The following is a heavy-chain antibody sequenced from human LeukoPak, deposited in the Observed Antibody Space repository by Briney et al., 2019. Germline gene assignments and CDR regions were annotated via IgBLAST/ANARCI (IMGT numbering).Heavy chain of an antibody. V-gene: IGHV3-30*18. J-gene: IGHJ4*02. Sequence: GGSLRLSCAASGFSFSSYDMHWVRQAPGKGLEWVAVISYDGSNKYYADSVKGRFTISRDNSKNTLYLQMNSLRAEDTAVYYCAKEDGSSLDYWGQGTLVTVSS. CDR1: GFSFSSYD. CDR3: AKEDGSSLDY. D-gene: IGHD6-6*01. CDR2: ISYDGSNK.